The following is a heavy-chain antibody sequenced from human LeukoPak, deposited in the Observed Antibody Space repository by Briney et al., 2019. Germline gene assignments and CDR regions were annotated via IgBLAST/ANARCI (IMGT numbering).Heavy chain of an antibody. V-gene: IGHV3-23*01. D-gene: IGHD3-9*01. Sequence: GGSLRLSCAASGFTFSSYAMSWVRQAPGKGLEWVSAISGSGGRTDYADAVKGRFTISRDNSKNSLYLQMISLRAEDTALYYCAKPATYYDILTGYDYWGQGTLVTVSS. CDR2: ISGSGGRT. CDR3: AKPATYYDILTGYDY. CDR1: GFTFSSYA. J-gene: IGHJ4*02.